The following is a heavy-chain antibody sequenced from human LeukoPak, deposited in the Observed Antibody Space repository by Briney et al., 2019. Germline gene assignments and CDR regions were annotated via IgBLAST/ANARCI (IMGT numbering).Heavy chain of an antibody. Sequence: ASVKVSCKASGYTFTSYGISWVRQAPGQGLEWMGWISAYNGNTNYAQKLQGRVTMTTDTSTSTAYMELRSLRSDDTAVYYCARDRAPLAVAGTEVYMDVWGKGTTVTISS. CDR1: GYTFTSYG. V-gene: IGHV1-18*01. CDR3: ARDRAPLAVAGTEVYMDV. D-gene: IGHD6-19*01. J-gene: IGHJ6*03. CDR2: ISAYNGNT.